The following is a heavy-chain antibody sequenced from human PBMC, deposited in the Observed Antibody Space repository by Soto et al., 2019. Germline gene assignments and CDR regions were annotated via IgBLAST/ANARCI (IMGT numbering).Heavy chain of an antibody. CDR1: GGSISSYY. J-gene: IGHJ5*02. V-gene: IGHV4-59*01. CDR2: IYYSGST. Sequence: QVQLQESGPGLMKPSETLSLTCTVSGGSISSYYWSWIRQPPGKGLEWIGYIYYSGSTNYNPSLKSRVTISVDTSKNQFSLKLSSVTAADTAVYYCARGGYYDFWSGYYTSDWFDPWGQGTLVTVSS. CDR3: ARGGYYDFWSGYYTSDWFDP. D-gene: IGHD3-3*01.